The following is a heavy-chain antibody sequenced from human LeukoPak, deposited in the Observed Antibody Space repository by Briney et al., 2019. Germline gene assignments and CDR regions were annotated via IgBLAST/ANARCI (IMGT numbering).Heavy chain of an antibody. J-gene: IGHJ4*02. CDR1: GYSFATYW. CDR3: ARRGYTMGDY. V-gene: IGHV5-51*01. Sequence: GESLKISCKGSGYSFATYWIGWVRQMPGKGLDWMGIIYPGDSDTRYSPSFQGQVPLSAQQSLSPASLPWSSLTASDTAMYYCARRGYTMGDYWGQGTQVTVSS. CDR2: IYPGDSDT. D-gene: IGHD3-10*01.